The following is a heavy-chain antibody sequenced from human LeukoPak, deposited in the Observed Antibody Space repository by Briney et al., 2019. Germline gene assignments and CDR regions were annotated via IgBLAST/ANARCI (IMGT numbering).Heavy chain of an antibody. D-gene: IGHD3-10*01. CDR3: ARDAITMVRGVISP. Sequence: GGSQSLSCAASGFTFSSYSLNWVRQAPGKGLEWVSSISSSSSYIYYADSVKGRFTISRDNAKNSLYLQMNSLRAEDTAVYYCARDAITMVRGVISPRGQGTLVTVSS. J-gene: IGHJ5*02. CDR1: GFTFSSYS. V-gene: IGHV3-21*01. CDR2: ISSSSSYI.